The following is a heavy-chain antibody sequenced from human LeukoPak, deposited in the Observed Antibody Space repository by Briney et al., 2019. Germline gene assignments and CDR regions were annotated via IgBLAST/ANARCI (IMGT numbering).Heavy chain of an antibody. Sequence: SETLSLTCAVYGGSFSGYYWGWIRQPPGKGLEWIGSIYYSGSTYYNPSLKSRVTISVDTSKNQFSLKLSSVTAADTAVYYCARLDNWNEEVSLDPYYYYGMDVWGQGTTVTVSS. CDR2: IYYSGST. CDR3: ARLDNWNEEVSLDPYYYYGMDV. D-gene: IGHD1-20*01. J-gene: IGHJ6*02. V-gene: IGHV4-39*01. CDR1: GGSFSGYY.